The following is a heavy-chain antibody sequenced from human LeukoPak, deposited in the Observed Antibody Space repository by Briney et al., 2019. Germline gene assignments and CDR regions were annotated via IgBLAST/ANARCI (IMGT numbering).Heavy chain of an antibody. CDR2: ISGSASGT. Sequence: PGGSLRLSCAASGFSTFSSYAMSWVRQPPGKGLEWVSGISGSASGTYYADSVKGRVTISRDNSKKTLYLQMNSLRAEDTAVYYCAKVGTYFYFDVWGRGTLVTVSS. J-gene: IGHJ2*01. D-gene: IGHD2/OR15-2a*01. CDR3: AKVGTYFYFDV. CDR1: GFSTFSSYA. V-gene: IGHV3-23*01.